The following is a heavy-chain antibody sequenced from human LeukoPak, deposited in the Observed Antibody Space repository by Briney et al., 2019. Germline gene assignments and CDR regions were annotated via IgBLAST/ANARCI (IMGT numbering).Heavy chain of an antibody. CDR1: GGSINTDA. CDR2: IYSGGST. Sequence: PSETLSLTCNFSGGSINTDAWSWIRQPAGKGLEWIGRIYSGGSTNCNPSLKSRVTISIDKSKSQLYLKLNSLTAADTAVYYCAREYSSVWTFDYWGQGNLVTVSS. CDR3: AREYSSVWTFDY. J-gene: IGHJ4*02. V-gene: IGHV4-4*07. D-gene: IGHD6-19*01.